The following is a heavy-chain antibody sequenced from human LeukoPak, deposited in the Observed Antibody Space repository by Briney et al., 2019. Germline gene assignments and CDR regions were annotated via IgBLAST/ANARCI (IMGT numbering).Heavy chain of an antibody. J-gene: IGHJ4*02. CDR1: GYNFSSYY. CDR2: LNPSRGTT. D-gene: IGHD3-16*01. V-gene: IGHV1-46*01. Sequence: ASVKLSCKASGYNFSSYYIQWVRQGPGQGLEWMGLLNPSRGTTAYAPKFQGIVTMTRDTSSNTVYMELRGLRSDDTAIYYCARDATRGSGGSYDLDFWGQGSLVTVSS. CDR3: ARDATRGSGGSYDLDF.